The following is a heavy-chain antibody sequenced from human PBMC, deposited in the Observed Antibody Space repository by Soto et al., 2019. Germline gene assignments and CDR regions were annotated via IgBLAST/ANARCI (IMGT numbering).Heavy chain of an antibody. CDR2: IYYSGST. J-gene: IGHJ4*02. V-gene: IGHV4-39*01. D-gene: IGHD2-21*02. Sequence: SETLSLTCTVSGGSISSSSYYWGWIRQPPGKGLEWIGSIYYSGSTYYNPSLKSRVTISVDTSKNQFSLKLSSVTAADTAVYYCAEVNDCGGDCPYLYFDYWGQGTLVTVSS. CDR3: AEVNDCGGDCPYLYFDY. CDR1: GGSISSSSYY.